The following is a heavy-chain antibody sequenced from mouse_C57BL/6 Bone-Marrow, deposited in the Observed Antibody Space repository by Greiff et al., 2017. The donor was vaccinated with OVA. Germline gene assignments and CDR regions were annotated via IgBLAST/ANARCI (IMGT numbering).Heavy chain of an antibody. D-gene: IGHD4-1*01. CDR3: AREELGGFAY. CDR1: GYTFTSYW. J-gene: IGHJ3*01. Sequence: LVESGAELVRPGTSVKLSCKASGYTFTSYWMHWVKQRPGQGLEWIGVNDPSDSYTNYNQKFKGKATLTVDTSSSTAYMQLSSLTSEDSAVYYCAREELGGFAYWGQGTLVTVSA. V-gene: IGHV1-59*01. CDR2: NDPSDSYT.